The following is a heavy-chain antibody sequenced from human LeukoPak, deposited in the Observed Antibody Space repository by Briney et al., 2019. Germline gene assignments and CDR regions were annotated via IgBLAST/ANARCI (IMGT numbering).Heavy chain of an antibody. CDR2: ISSSSSYI. J-gene: IGHJ4*02. Sequence: GGSLRLSCAASGFTFSSYSMNWVRQAPGKGLEWVSSISSSSSYIYYADSVKGRFTISRDNAKNSLYLQMNSLRAEDTAVCYCASSPNYYDSSGYYPFDYWGQGTLVTVSS. CDR1: GFTFSSYS. D-gene: IGHD3-22*01. CDR3: ASSPNYYDSSGYYPFDY. V-gene: IGHV3-21*01.